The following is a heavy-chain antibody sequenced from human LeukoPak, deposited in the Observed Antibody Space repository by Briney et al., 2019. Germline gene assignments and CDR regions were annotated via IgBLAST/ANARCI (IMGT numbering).Heavy chain of an antibody. CDR3: ARGIMITFGYGPQRPLDY. CDR2: ISSSSSYI. D-gene: IGHD3-16*01. J-gene: IGHJ4*02. CDR1: GFTFSSYS. V-gene: IGHV3-21*01. Sequence: PGGSLRLSCAASGFTFSSYSMNWVRQAPGKGLEWVSSISSSSSYIYYADSVKGRFTISRDNAKNSLYLQMNSLRAEDTAVYYCARGIMITFGYGPQRPLDYWGQGTLVTVSS.